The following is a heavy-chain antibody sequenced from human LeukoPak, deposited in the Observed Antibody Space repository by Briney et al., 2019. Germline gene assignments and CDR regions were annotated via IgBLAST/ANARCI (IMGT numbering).Heavy chain of an antibody. J-gene: IGHJ4*02. Sequence: GASLRLSCAASGFTFSSYAMSWVRQAPGKGLEWVSTITPGSTYTKYADSVAGRFTISRDDSKNTLYLQMHSLRAEDTAVYYCAKHYVRGLAVANTDYWGQGALVTVSS. CDR2: ITPGSTYT. V-gene: IGHV3-23*01. D-gene: IGHD6-19*01. CDR1: GFTFSSYA. CDR3: AKHYVRGLAVANTDY.